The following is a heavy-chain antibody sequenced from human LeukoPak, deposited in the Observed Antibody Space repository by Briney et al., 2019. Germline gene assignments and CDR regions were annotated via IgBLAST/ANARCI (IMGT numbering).Heavy chain of an antibody. D-gene: IGHD1-20*01. CDR2: IYYSGST. CDR3: AQAPNWNGGAFDI. Sequence: SQTLSLTCTVSGGSISSGGYYWSWIRQHPGKGLEWIGYIYYSGSTYYNPSLKSRVTISVDTSRNQFSLKLSSVTAADTAVYYCAQAPNWNGGAFDIWGQGTMVTVSS. J-gene: IGHJ3*02. CDR1: GGSISSGGYY. V-gene: IGHV4-31*03.